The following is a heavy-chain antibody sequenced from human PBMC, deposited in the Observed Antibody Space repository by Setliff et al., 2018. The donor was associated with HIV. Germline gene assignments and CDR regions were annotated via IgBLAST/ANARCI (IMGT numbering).Heavy chain of an antibody. Sequence: GGSLRLSCAASGFTFSSYSMNWVRQAPGKGLEWVSAISSGGEIMFYADSVRGRFTISRDNSKNTLYLQMNSLRAEDTAVYYCAKDPRAAVATICDYWGQGTLVTVSS. D-gene: IGHD5-12*01. CDR3: AKDPRAAVATICDY. CDR2: ISSGGEIM. V-gene: IGHV3-23*01. J-gene: IGHJ4*02. CDR1: GFTFSSYS.